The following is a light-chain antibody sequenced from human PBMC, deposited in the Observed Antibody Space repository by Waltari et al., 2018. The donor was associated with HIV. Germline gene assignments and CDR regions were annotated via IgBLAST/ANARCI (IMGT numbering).Light chain of an antibody. J-gene: IGLJ2*01. CDR3: LLSYSGARPAI. V-gene: IGLV7-46*01. Sequence: QAVVTPEPALTVSPGGPVPLPCGSSSGPVTSGHSPHWFQQKPGQAPRALIYDTNNKPSWTPARFSGSLLGGKAALTLSGAQPEDEADYFCLLSYSGARPAIFGGGTKLSVL. CDR1: SGPVTSGHS. CDR2: DTN.